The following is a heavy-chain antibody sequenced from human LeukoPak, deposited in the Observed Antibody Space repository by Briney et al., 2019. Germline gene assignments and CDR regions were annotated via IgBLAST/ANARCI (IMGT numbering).Heavy chain of an antibody. CDR1: GFTFSNAW. Sequence: GGSLRLSCAGSGFTFSNAWMSWVRQAPGKGLEWVAVISYDGNNKYYADSVQGRFTISRDNSKNTLCPQMNSLRAEDTAMYFCAKDNVWGSYRYSHFDYWGQGTLVTVSS. CDR2: ISYDGNNK. D-gene: IGHD3-16*02. CDR3: AKDNVWGSYRYSHFDY. V-gene: IGHV3-30*18. J-gene: IGHJ4*02.